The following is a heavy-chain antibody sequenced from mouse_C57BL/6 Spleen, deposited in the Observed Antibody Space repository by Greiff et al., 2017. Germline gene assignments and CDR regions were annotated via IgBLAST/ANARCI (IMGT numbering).Heavy chain of an antibody. CDR3: ARRTYYGSSYRYFDV. D-gene: IGHD1-1*01. Sequence: EVQLQQSGPELVKPGASVKISCKASGYSFTGYYMNWVKQSPEKSLEWIGEINPSTGGTTYNQKFKAKATLTVDKSSSTAYMQLKSLTSEDSAVYYCARRTYYGSSYRYFDVWGTGTTVTVSS. CDR2: INPSTGGT. J-gene: IGHJ1*03. CDR1: GYSFTGYY. V-gene: IGHV1-42*01.